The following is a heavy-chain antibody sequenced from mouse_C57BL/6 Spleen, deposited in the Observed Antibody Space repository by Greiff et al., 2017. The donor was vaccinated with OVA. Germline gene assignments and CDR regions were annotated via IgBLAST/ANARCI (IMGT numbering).Heavy chain of an antibody. CDR3: ARRGYGFRGFDY. D-gene: IGHD2-2*01. V-gene: IGHV5-16*01. CDR2: INYDGSST. Sequence: EVQRVESEGGLVQPGSSMKLSCTASGFTFSDYYMAWVRQVPEKGLEWVANINYDGSSTYYLDSLKSRFIISRDNAKNILYLQMSSLKSEDTATYYCARRGYGFRGFDYWGQGTTLTVSS. J-gene: IGHJ2*01. CDR1: GFTFSDYY.